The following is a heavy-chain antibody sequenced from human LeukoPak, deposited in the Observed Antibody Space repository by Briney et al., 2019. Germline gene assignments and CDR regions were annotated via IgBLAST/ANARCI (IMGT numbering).Heavy chain of an antibody. CDR1: GGSISNYY. J-gene: IGHJ4*02. D-gene: IGHD2-2*01. CDR3: ARHALPGGFAS. Sequence: SETLSLTCTVSGGSISNYYWSWIRQPPGKGVEWIAYIYETGHTGYNPSLKTRVTISLDTSKKQFSLKLNSVTAPDTAVYYCARHALPGGFASWGQATLVAVSP. CDR2: IYETGHT. V-gene: IGHV4-59*08.